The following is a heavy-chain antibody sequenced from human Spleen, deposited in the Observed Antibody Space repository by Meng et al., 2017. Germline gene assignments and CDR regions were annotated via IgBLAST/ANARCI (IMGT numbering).Heavy chain of an antibody. CDR2: INHSGST. Sequence: QVQLQQWGAGLLKPSETLSLTCAVYGGSFSVYYWSWIRQPPGKGLEWIGEINHSGSTNYNPSLKSRVTISVDTSKNQFSLKLSSVTAADTAVYYCAREGRSHQVGVSVYWGQGNLVTVSS. CDR3: AREGRSHQVGVSVY. D-gene: IGHD2-21*01. J-gene: IGHJ4*02. V-gene: IGHV4-34*01. CDR1: GGSFSVYY.